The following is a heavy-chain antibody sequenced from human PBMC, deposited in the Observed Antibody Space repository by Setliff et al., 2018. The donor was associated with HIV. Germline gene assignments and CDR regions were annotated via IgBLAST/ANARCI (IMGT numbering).Heavy chain of an antibody. J-gene: IGHJ4*02. D-gene: IGHD3-22*01. CDR3: ARLEYYSDGNGYLQFYFDY. CDR1: GGSISSGSYY. Sequence: PSETLSLTCTVSGGSISSGSYYWSWIRQPAGKGLEWIGRIYTSGSTNYNPSLKSRVTMSVNTAKNQFFLMLSSVTAADTAVYYCARLEYYSDGNGYLQFYFDYWGQGTLVTVSS. CDR2: IYTSGST. V-gene: IGHV4-61*02.